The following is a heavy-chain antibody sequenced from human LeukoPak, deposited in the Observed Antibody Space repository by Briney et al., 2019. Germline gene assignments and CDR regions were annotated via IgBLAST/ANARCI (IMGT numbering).Heavy chain of an antibody. Sequence: GGSLRLSCAAPGFTFDDYAMHWVRQAPGKGLEWVSGISWNSGSIGYADSVKGRFTISRDNAKNSLYLQMNSLRAEDTALYYCAKDLGNDSHDYYGMDVWGQGTTVTVSS. J-gene: IGHJ6*02. V-gene: IGHV3-9*01. CDR1: GFTFDDYA. CDR3: AKDLGNDSHDYYGMDV. CDR2: ISWNSGSI. D-gene: IGHD3-16*01.